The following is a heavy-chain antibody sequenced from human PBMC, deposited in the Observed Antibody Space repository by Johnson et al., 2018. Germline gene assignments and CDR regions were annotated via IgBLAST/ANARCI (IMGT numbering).Heavy chain of an antibody. CDR1: GFTFSSYW. Sequence: QVQLQESGGGLVQPGGSLRLSCAASGFTFSSYWMHWVRQAPGKGLEWVAVISYDGSNKYYADSVKGRFTISRDNSKNTLYLQMNSLRAEETAVYYCARDRDSKRYYYYYMDVWGKGTTVTVSS. J-gene: IGHJ6*03. D-gene: IGHD3-9*01. V-gene: IGHV3-30*03. CDR3: ARDRDSKRYYYYYMDV. CDR2: ISYDGSNK.